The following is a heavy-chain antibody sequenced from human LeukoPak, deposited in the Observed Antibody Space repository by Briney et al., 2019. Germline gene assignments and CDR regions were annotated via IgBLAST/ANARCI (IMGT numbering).Heavy chain of an antibody. CDR3: ARVDYYDSSGYYYGFDY. CDR1: GFTFSSYA. CDR2: ISYDGSNK. D-gene: IGHD3-22*01. Sequence: GRSLRLSCAASGFTFSSYAMHWVRQAPGKGREWVAVISYDGSNKYYADSVKGRFTLSRDNSKNTLYLQMNSLRAEDTAVYYCARVDYYDSSGYYYGFDYWGQGTLVTVSS. V-gene: IGHV3-30-3*01. J-gene: IGHJ4*02.